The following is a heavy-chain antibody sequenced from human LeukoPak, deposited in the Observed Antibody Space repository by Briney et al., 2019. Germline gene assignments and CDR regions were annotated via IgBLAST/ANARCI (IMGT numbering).Heavy chain of an antibody. V-gene: IGHV1-2*02. J-gene: IGHJ3*02. CDR2: INPNSGGT. D-gene: IGHD6-13*01. CDR3: AREILNPLLIGAAGTDAFDI. Sequence: GASVKVSCKASGYTFTGYYMHWVRQAPGQGLEWMGWINPNSGGTNYAQKFQGRVTMTRDTSISTAYMELSRLRSDDTAVYYCAREILNPLLIGAAGTDAFDIWGQGTMVTVSS. CDR1: GYTFTGYY.